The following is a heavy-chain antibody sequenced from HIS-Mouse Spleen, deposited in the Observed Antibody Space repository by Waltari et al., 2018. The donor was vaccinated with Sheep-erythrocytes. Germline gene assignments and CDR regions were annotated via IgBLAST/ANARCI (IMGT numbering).Heavy chain of an antibody. D-gene: IGHD1-26*01. CDR2: ISYDGSNK. CDR1: GFTFSGYS. Sequence: QVQLVESGGGVVQPGRSLRLSCAASGFTFSGYSMHWVRQAPGKGLEWVAVISYDGSNKYYADSVKGRFTISRDNSKNTLYLQMNSLRAEDTAVYYCARVSAGELKYYFDYWGQGTLVTVSS. J-gene: IGHJ4*02. CDR3: ARVSAGELKYYFDY. V-gene: IGHV3-30*04.